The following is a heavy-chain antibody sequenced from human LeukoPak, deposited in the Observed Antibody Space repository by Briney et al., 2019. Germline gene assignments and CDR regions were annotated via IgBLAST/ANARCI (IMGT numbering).Heavy chain of an antibody. V-gene: IGHV1-18*01. D-gene: IGHD1-26*01. Sequence: ASVKVSCKASGYIFTSYGISWVRQAPGQGLEWMGWISAYNGNTNYAQKLQGRVTMTTDTSTSTAYMELRSLRSDDTAVYYCARDWGERGSYHDAFDIWGQGTMVTVSS. CDR1: GYIFTSYG. CDR3: ARDWGERGSYHDAFDI. J-gene: IGHJ3*02. CDR2: ISAYNGNT.